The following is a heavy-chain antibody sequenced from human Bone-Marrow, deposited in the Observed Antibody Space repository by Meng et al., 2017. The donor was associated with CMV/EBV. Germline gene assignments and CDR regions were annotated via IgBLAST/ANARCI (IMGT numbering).Heavy chain of an antibody. Sequence: SVKVSCKASGGTFSSYTISWVRQAPGQGLEWMGRIIPILGIANYAQKFQGRVTITADKSTSTAYMELSSLRSEDTAVYYFARDRPDSSSWYWFDSWGQGTLVTVSS. CDR1: GGTFSSYT. CDR2: IIPILGIA. CDR3: ARDRPDSSSWYWFDS. V-gene: IGHV1-69*04. D-gene: IGHD6-13*01. J-gene: IGHJ5*01.